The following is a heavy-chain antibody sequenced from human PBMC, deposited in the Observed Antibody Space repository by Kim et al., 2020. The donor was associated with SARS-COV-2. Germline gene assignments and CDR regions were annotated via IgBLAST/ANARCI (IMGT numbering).Heavy chain of an antibody. D-gene: IGHD2-2*01. V-gene: IGHV1-18*01. CDR3: ARDRGAAAISSIDY. Sequence: ASVKVSCKASGYTFTSYGISWVRPAPGQGLEWMGWISAYNGNTNYAQKLQGRVTMTTDTSTSTAYMELRSLRSDDTAVYYCARDRGAAAISSIDYWGQGTLVTVSS. CDR1: GYTFTSYG. CDR2: ISAYNGNT. J-gene: IGHJ4*02.